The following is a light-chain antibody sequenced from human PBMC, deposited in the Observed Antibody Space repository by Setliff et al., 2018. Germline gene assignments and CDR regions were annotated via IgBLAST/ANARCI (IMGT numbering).Light chain of an antibody. CDR1: SSDVGYYDL. CDR2: EVT. Sequence: ALAQPASVSGSPGQSITISCTGTSSDVGYYDLVSWYQQYPGKAPKLVIYEVTKRPSGVSDRFSGSKSGTSASLAISGLRSEDGADYYCATWDDSLSAYVFGTGTKVTVL. CDR3: ATWDDSLSAYV. V-gene: IGLV2-14*02. J-gene: IGLJ1*01.